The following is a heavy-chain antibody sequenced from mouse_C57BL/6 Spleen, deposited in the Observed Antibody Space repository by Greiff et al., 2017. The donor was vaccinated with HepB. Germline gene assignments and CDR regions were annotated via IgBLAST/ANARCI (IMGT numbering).Heavy chain of an antibody. V-gene: IGHV5-9*01. J-gene: IGHJ4*01. Sequence: EVQLVESGGGLVKPGGSLKLSCAASGFTFSSYTMSWVRQTPEKRLEWVATISGGGGNTYYPDSVKGRFTISRDNAKNTLYLQMSSLRSEDTALYYCARGDFRYAMDYWGQGTSVTGSS. CDR1: GFTFSSYT. CDR3: ARGDFRYAMDY. CDR2: ISGGGGNT.